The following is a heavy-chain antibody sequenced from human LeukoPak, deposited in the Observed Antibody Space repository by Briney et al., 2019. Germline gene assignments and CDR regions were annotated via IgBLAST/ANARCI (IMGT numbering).Heavy chain of an antibody. CDR2: IYYSGST. CDR3: ARDRYGMDV. J-gene: IGHJ6*02. V-gene: IGHV4-59*01. Sequence: SSETLSLTCTVSGGSITSYHYSWIRQPPGKGLEWIGYIYYSGSTNYNPSLKSRVTISVDTSKNQFSLKLSSVTAADTAVYYCARDRYGMDVWGQGTTVTVSS. CDR1: GGSITSYH.